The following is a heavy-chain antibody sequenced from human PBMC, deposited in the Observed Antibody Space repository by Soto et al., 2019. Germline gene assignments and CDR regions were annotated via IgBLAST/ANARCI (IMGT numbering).Heavy chain of an antibody. Sequence: SETLSLTCTVSGGSISSGDYYWSWIRQPPGKGLEWIGYIYYSGSTYYNPSLKSRVTISVDTSKNQFSLKLSSVSAADTAVYYCASYYDILTGRSWFDPWGQGTLVTVSS. V-gene: IGHV4-30-4*01. J-gene: IGHJ5*02. CDR2: IYYSGST. D-gene: IGHD3-9*01. CDR1: GGSISSGDYY. CDR3: ASYYDILTGRSWFDP.